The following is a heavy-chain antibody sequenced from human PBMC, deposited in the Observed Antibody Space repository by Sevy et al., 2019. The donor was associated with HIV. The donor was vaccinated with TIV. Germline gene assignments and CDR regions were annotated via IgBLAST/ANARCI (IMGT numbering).Heavy chain of an antibody. V-gene: IGHV3-30*18. J-gene: IGHJ4*02. D-gene: IGHD5-18*01. CDR3: AKDEGGYNYAPGY. Sequence: GGSLRLSCAVSGLTFSTYGMHWVRQAPGKGLEWVAVISFDGNIQYYADSVKGRFTVSRGNAKNTLYLQMNSLRAEDSAVYYCAKDEGGYNYAPGYWGQGTLVTGSS. CDR1: GLTFSTYG. CDR2: ISFDGNIQ.